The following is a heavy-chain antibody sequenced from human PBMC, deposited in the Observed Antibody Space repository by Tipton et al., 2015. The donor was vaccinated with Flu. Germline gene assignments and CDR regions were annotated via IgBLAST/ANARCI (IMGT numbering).Heavy chain of an antibody. V-gene: IGHV5-51*01. Sequence: VQLVQSGAEVKKPGESLKISCKGFGYSFTDYWIGWVRQMPGKGLELMGIIFPGDSESRYSPSAQDQVPISADRSISTAYLQWSSLKASDTAMYYCARSFKPSEYYSYGLDVWGQGPTVTLSS. CDR3: ARSFKPSEYYSYGLDV. J-gene: IGHJ6*02. CDR2: IFPGDSES. D-gene: IGHD6-6*01. CDR1: GYSFTDYW.